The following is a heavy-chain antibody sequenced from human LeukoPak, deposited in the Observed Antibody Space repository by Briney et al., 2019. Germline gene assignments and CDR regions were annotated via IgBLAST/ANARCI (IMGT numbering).Heavy chain of an antibody. CDR1: GYSFSYFG. J-gene: IGHJ4*02. V-gene: IGHV1-18*01. D-gene: IGHD6-25*01. CDR2: INCYNGNT. CDR3: ARGLDAAAGLANFDY. Sequence: ASVKVSCKASGYSFSYFGDNWVRQAPGQGLEWMGWINCYNGNTNYAQKAEGRLTLTTDTATSSVYMELRNLRSDDTAVYYCARGLDAAAGLANFDYWGQGTLVTVSS.